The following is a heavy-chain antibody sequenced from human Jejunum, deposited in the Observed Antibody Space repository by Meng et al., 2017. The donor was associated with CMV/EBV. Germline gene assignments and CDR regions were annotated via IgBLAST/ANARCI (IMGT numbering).Heavy chain of an antibody. CDR1: GFTFTFYW. J-gene: IGHJ4*02. V-gene: IGHV3-74*01. D-gene: IGHD6-6*01. Sequence: CAASGFTFTFYWIHWVRPAPGKGLVWVSRINNDGSRINYADSVKGRFTISKDNAKNTVFLHMNSLRAEDTAVYYCATSPYRSSSVFDYWGPGTLVTVSS. CDR3: ATSPYRSSSVFDY. CDR2: INNDGSRI.